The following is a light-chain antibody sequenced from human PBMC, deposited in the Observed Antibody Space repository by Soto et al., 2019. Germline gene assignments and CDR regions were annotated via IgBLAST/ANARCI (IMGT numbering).Light chain of an antibody. CDR1: QNIGNW. CDR3: QQYNTYTYT. Sequence: DIQMTQSPSTLSASVGDRVTITCRASQNIGNWLAWYQQKPGKAPNLLIYKSSILQGGVPSRFSGSVSGAEFTLTISSLQPDDFATYYCQQYNTYTYTFGQGTKLEIK. J-gene: IGKJ2*01. CDR2: KSS. V-gene: IGKV1-5*03.